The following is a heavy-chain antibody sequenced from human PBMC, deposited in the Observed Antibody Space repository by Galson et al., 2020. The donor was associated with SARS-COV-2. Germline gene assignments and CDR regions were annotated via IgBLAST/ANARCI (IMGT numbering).Heavy chain of an antibody. CDR3: AHVRSGYYIGPGDAFDI. CDR2: IYWDDDK. Sequence: KMSGPTLVKPTQTLTLTCTFSGFSLSTSGVGVGWIRQPPGKALEWLALIYWDDDKRYSPSLKSRLTITKDTSKNQVVLTMTNMDPVDTATYYCAHVRSGYYIGPGDAFDIWGQGTMVTVSS. V-gene: IGHV2-5*02. CDR1: GFSLSTSGVG. J-gene: IGHJ3*02. D-gene: IGHD3-22*01.